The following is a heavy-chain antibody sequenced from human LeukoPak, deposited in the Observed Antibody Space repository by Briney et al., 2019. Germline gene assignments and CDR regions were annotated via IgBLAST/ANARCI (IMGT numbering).Heavy chain of an antibody. D-gene: IGHD2-21*02. V-gene: IGHV1-2*02. Sequence: GASVKVSCKASGYTFTGYYMHWVRQAPGQGLEWMGWINPNSGGTNYAQKFQGRVTMTRDTSISTAYMELSRLRSDDTAVYYCARDRHIVVVTALDAFDIWGQGTMVTVSS. J-gene: IGHJ3*02. CDR1: GYTFTGYY. CDR3: ARDRHIVVVTALDAFDI. CDR2: INPNSGGT.